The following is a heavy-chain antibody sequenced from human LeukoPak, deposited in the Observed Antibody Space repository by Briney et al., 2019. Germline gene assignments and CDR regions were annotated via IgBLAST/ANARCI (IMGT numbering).Heavy chain of an antibody. CDR1: GFTFTSYH. V-gene: IGHV3-7*01. J-gene: IGHJ1*01. CDR3: SDSNFQH. CDR2: IKQDGGEK. Sequence: GGSLRLSCTASGFTFTSYHINWVRHAPGKGLEWVANIKQDGGEKSFVDSVKGRFTISRDIAKNSLYLQMNSLRPDDTAVYYCSDSNFQHWGRGTLVTVSS. D-gene: IGHD3/OR15-3a*01.